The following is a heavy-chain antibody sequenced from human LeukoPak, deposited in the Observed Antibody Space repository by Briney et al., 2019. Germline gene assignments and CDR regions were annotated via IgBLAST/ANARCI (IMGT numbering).Heavy chain of an antibody. CDR2: ISAYNGNT. CDR1: GYTSSDYG. CDR3: ARVIRGDSSGWHYYYYGMDV. Sequence: GASVKVSCKSSGYTSSDYGISWVRQAPGQGLEWMGWISAYNGNTNYAQKLQGRVTMTTDTSTSTAYMELRSLRSDDTAVYYCARVIRGDSSGWHYYYYGMDVWGQGTTVTVSS. V-gene: IGHV1-18*01. J-gene: IGHJ6*02. D-gene: IGHD6-19*01.